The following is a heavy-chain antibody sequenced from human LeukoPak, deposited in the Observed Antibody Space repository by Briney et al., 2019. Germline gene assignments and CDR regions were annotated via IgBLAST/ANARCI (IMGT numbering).Heavy chain of an antibody. CDR1: GFTFSSYA. V-gene: IGHV3-23*01. Sequence: GGSLRLSCAASGFTFSSYAMSWVRQAPVQGLEWVSAISGSGGSTYYADSVKGRFTISRDNSKNTLYLQMNSLRAEDTAVYYCAKEGSSGSKYYFDYWGQGTLVTVSS. D-gene: IGHD3-22*01. J-gene: IGHJ4*02. CDR2: ISGSGGST. CDR3: AKEGSSGSKYYFDY.